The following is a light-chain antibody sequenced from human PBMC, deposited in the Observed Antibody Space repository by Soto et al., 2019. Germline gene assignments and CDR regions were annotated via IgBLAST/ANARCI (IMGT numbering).Light chain of an antibody. Sequence: QSALTQPASVSGSPGQSITISCTGTSSDVGNYNFVSWYQQHPGKAPKLMIYEDSKRPSGVSNRFSGYKSGNTASLTISGIKDDDYVYYYCCSYSDNNVYVLGTGTKLTVL. CDR3: CSYSDNNVYV. J-gene: IGLJ1*01. V-gene: IGLV2-23*01. CDR2: EDS. CDR1: SSDVGNYNF.